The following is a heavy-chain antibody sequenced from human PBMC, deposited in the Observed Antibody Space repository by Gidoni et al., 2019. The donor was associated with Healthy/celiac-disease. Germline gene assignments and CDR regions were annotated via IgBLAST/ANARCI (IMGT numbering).Heavy chain of an antibody. J-gene: IGHJ4*02. Sequence: EVQLVESGGGLVKPGGSLRFSCAASGFTFSSYSMNWVRQAPGKGLEWVSSISSSSSYIYYADSVKCRFTISRDNAKNSLYLQMNSLRAEDTAVYYCAGVGMAEDYWGQGTLVTVSS. V-gene: IGHV3-21*01. CDR2: ISSSSSYI. CDR3: AGVGMAEDY. CDR1: GFTFSSYS. D-gene: IGHD6-13*01.